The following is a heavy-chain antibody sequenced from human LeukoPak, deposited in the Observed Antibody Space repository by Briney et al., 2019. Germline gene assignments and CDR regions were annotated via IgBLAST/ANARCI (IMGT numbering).Heavy chain of an antibody. CDR3: ARGLLWFGELLSDAFDI. V-gene: IGHV4-61*01. D-gene: IGHD3-10*01. Sequence: SETLSLTCTVSGGSISSGSYYWSWIRQPPGKGLEWIGYIYYRVTSDYNPSLKSRVTMSVDMSTSQISLKLSSVTAADTAVYYCARGLLWFGELLSDAFDIWGQGTMVTVSS. CDR2: IYYRVTS. CDR1: GGSISSGSYY. J-gene: IGHJ3*02.